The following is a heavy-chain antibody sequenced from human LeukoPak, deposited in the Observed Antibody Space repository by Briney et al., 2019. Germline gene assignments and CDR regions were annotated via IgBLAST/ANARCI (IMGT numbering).Heavy chain of an antibody. V-gene: IGHV1-2*02. CDR3: ASGLNSRSSSC. J-gene: IGHJ4*02. Sequence: ASVKVSCKASGYSFTDYYMHWVRQAPGQGLEWMGSINPETGGTNYAREFQGRVTMTTDTTISTAYMQLSRLRSDDTAVYYCASGLNSRSSSCWGQGTRVTVSS. D-gene: IGHD6-13*01. CDR2: INPETGGT. CDR1: GYSFTDYY.